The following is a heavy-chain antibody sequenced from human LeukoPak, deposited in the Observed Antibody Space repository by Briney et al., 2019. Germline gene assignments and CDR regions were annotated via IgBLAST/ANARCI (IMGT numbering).Heavy chain of an antibody. J-gene: IGHJ4*02. D-gene: IGHD2-2*01. V-gene: IGHV3-23*01. CDR2: ISGSGGST. CDR1: GFTFSSYA. Sequence: PGGSLRLSCAASGFTFSSYAMSWVRQAPGKGLEWVSAISGSGGSTYYADSVKGRFTISRHTSKNTLYLQMNSLRAEDTAVYYCAKVTSWDIVLVPAARSSYYFDYWGQGTLVTVSS. CDR3: AKVTSWDIVLVPAARSSYYFDY.